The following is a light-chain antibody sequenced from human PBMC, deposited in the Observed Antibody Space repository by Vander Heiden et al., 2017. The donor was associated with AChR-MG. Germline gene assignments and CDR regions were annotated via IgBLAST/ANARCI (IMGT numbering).Light chain of an antibody. CDR1: QSLLQSDAHNY. V-gene: IGKV2-28*01. CDR3: MQSLETPVT. CDR2: LGS. Sequence: DIVMTQSPLSLPVTPGESASIPCTSSQSLLQSDAHNYLEWYLQKPGQSPQLLIYLGSNRASGVPDRFSGSGSVTGFTLKISRVEAEDVGVYFCMQSLETPVTFGEGTKVEI. J-gene: IGKJ4*01.